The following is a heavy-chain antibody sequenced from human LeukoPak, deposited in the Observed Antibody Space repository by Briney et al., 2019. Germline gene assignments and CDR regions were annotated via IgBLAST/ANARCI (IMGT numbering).Heavy chain of an antibody. CDR2: IQYDEINK. D-gene: IGHD1-14*01. Sequence: GGSLRLSCAASGFSFSTYAMHWVRQAPGKGPEWAAFIQYDEINKYYTDSVKGRFTISRDNSKNTLYLQMNSLRTEDTAIYYCAKGDHDWGQGTLVTVSS. CDR1: GFSFSTYA. V-gene: IGHV3-30*02. CDR3: AKGDHD. J-gene: IGHJ4*02.